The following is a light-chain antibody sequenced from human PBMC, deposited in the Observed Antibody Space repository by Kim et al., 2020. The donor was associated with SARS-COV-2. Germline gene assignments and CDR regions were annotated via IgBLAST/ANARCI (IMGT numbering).Light chain of an antibody. V-gene: IGLV3-1*01. CDR3: QAWDSSTAV. J-gene: IGLJ1*01. CDR1: KLGDKF. CDR2: QDS. Sequence: SVSHGQTASITCSGDKLGDKFACWYQQKPGQSPVLVIYQDSKRPSGIPERFSGSNSGNTATLTISGTQAMDEADYYCQAWDSSTAVFGTGTKVTVL.